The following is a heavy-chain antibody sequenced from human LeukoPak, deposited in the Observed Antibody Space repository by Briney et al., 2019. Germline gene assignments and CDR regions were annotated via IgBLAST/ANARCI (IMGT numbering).Heavy chain of an antibody. Sequence: PSETLSLTCTVSGGSISSGSYYWSWIRQPAGKGLEWIGRIYTSGSTNYNPSLKSRVTISVDTSKNQFSLKLSSVTAADTAVYYCAGYNWNEEDAFDIWGQGTMVAVSS. J-gene: IGHJ3*02. CDR2: IYTSGST. D-gene: IGHD1-20*01. CDR1: GGSISSGSYY. V-gene: IGHV4-61*02. CDR3: AGYNWNEEDAFDI.